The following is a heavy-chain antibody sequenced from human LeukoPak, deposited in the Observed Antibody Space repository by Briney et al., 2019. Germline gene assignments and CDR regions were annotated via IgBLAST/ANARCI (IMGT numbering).Heavy chain of an antibody. CDR3: ASDFGY. V-gene: IGHV4-4*07. CDR1: GGSISTDY. J-gene: IGHJ4*02. Sequence: PSETLSLTCTVSGGSISTDYWTWIRQPAGKGLEWIGLIYTSGTTNYNPSLKSRVTMSLDTSKNQFSLKLTSVTPADTAVYYCASDFGYWGQGTLVTVSS. CDR2: IYTSGTT. D-gene: IGHD3-10*01.